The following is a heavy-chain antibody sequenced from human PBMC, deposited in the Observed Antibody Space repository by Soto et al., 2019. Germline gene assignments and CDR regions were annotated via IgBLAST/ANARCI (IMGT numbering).Heavy chain of an antibody. V-gene: IGHV5-10-1*01. CDR3: ARRLSYYDFWSGYPPYYYGMDV. Sequence: GESLKISCKGSGYSFTSYWISWVRQMPGKGLEWMGRIDPSDSYTNYSPSFQGHVTISADKSISTAYLQWSSLKASDTAMYYCARRLSYYDFWSGYPPYYYGMDVWGQGTTVTVSS. CDR2: IDPSDSYT. CDR1: GYSFTSYW. J-gene: IGHJ6*02. D-gene: IGHD3-3*01.